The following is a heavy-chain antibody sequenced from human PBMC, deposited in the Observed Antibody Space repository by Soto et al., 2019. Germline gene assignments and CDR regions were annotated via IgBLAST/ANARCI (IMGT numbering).Heavy chain of an antibody. CDR3: ARVYSGSYSDY. V-gene: IGHV4-4*02. CDR2: IFHSVST. J-gene: IGHJ4*02. CDR1: AGSIRSNNW. Sequence: QVQLQESGPGLVKPSGTLSLTCAVSAGSIRSNNWWSWVRQPPGKGLEWIGEIFHSVSTNYNPSLKTRVTISVDKSKNQFSLKLSSVTAAVTAVYYCARVYSGSYSDYWGQGTLVTVSS. D-gene: IGHD1-26*01.